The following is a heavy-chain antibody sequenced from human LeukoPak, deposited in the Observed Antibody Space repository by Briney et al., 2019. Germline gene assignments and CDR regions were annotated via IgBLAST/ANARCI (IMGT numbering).Heavy chain of an antibody. CDR2: TYYRSKWYN. J-gene: IGHJ4*02. D-gene: IGHD2-2*02. Sequence: SQTLSLTCAISGDSVSSNSAAWNWIRQSPSRGLEWLGRTYYRSKWYNDYAVSVKSRITINPDTSKNQFSLQLNSVTPEDTAVYYCARVCSSHCYKAYYFDYWGQGTLVTVSS. V-gene: IGHV6-1*01. CDR3: ARVCSSHCYKAYYFDY. CDR1: GDSVSSNSAA.